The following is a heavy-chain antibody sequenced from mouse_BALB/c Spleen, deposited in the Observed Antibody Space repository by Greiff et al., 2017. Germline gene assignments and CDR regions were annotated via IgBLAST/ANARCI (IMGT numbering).Heavy chain of an antibody. Sequence: VQLQQSGAELVKPGASVKLSCTASGFNIKDTYMHWVKQRPEQGLEWIGRIDPANGNTKYDPKFQGKATITADTSSNTAYLQLSSLTSEDTAVYYCARNGNYGGYFDVWGAGTTVTVSS. V-gene: IGHV14-3*02. CDR2: IDPANGNT. CDR3: ARNGNYGGYFDV. CDR1: GFNIKDTY. D-gene: IGHD2-1*01. J-gene: IGHJ1*01.